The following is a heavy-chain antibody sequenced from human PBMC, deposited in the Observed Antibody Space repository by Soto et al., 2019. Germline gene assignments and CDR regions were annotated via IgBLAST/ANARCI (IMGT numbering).Heavy chain of an antibody. CDR1: GGSISSYY. D-gene: IGHD1-7*01. CDR3: AREGLTGTIGLYYYYGLDV. CDR2: IFYTGST. Sequence: QVQLQESGPGLVKPSETLSLTCTVSGGSISSYYWNWIRQPPGKGLEWIGYIFYTGSTNYNPSLKSRVTISVDTSKNQFSLKLSSVTAADPAVYYCAREGLTGTIGLYYYYGLDVWGQGTTVTVSS. V-gene: IGHV4-59*01. J-gene: IGHJ6*02.